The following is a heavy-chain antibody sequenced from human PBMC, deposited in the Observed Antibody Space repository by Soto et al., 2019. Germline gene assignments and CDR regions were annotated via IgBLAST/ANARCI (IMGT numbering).Heavy chain of an antibody. Sequence: QVQLQESGPGLVKPSETLSLTCTVSGGSISSYYWSWIRQPPGKGLEWIGYIYYSGSTNYNPSLKSRVTISVDTPKTQFSLKLSSVTAADTAVYYWARRYGAGFDYWGQGTLVTVSS. V-gene: IGHV4-59*01. J-gene: IGHJ4*02. CDR3: ARRYGAGFDY. D-gene: IGHD3-9*01. CDR2: IYYSGST. CDR1: GGSISSYY.